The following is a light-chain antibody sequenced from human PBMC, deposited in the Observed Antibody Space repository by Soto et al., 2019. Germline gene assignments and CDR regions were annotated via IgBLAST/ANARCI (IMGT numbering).Light chain of an antibody. J-gene: IGKJ2*01. CDR2: DAS. Sequence: EIVLTQSPASLSLSPGERATLACRASQGIRSLLAWYQQKPGQAPRLLIYDASTRATDIPARFSGSGSGTDFTLTISSLEPADYAIYYCLQGSSWPLTFGQGTKLEIK. CDR3: LQGSSWPLT. V-gene: IGKV3-11*01. CDR1: QGIRSL.